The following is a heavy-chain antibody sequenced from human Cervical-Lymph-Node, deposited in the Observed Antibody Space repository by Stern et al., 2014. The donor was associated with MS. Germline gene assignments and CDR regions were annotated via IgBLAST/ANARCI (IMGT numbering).Heavy chain of an antibody. CDR3: VRAREGYYFDY. V-gene: IGHV2-70*01. CDR1: GFSLSTTGMC. D-gene: IGHD2-21*01. CDR2: RDWYCDK. Sequence: QVTLRESGPALVQPTQTLTLTCTFSGFSLSTTGMCLSWIRQPPGTALEWLALRDWYCDKYYITALKTRLTISKDTSKNQVVLTMTNMAPLDTATYFCVRAREGYYFDYWGQGIPVTVSS. J-gene: IGHJ4*02.